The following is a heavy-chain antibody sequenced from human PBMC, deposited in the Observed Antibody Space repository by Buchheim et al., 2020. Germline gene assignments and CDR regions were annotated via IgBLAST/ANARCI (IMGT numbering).Heavy chain of an antibody. J-gene: IGHJ1*01. V-gene: IGHV3-30-3*01. D-gene: IGHD4-17*01. CDR3: ARDAGTNYGDYDYFQH. CDR2: ISYDGSNK. CDR1: GFTFSSYA. Sequence: QVQLVESGGGVVQPGRSLRLSCAASGFTFSSYAMHWVRQAPGKGLEWVAVISYDGSNKYYADSVKGRFTISRDNSKNTLYLQMNSLRAEDTAVYYCARDAGTNYGDYDYFQHWGQGTL.